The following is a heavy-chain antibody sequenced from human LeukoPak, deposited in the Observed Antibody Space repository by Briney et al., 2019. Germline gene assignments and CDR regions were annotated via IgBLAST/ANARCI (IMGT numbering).Heavy chain of an antibody. Sequence: PSETLSLTCTVSGGSISSYYWSWIRQPPGKGLEWIGYIYYSGSTNYNPSLKSRVTISVDTSKNQFSLELSSVTAADTTVYYCARTVAVAHFDYWGQGTLVTVSS. D-gene: IGHD6-19*01. J-gene: IGHJ4*02. V-gene: IGHV4-59*08. CDR2: IYYSGST. CDR1: GGSISSYY. CDR3: ARTVAVAHFDY.